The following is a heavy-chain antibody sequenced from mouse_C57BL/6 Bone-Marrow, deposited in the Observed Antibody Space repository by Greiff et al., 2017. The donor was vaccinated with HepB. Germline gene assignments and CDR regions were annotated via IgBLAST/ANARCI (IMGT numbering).Heavy chain of an antibody. CDR2: IRSKSNNYAT. Sequence: EVKLVESGGGLVQPKGSLKLSCAASGFSFNTYAMNWVRQAPGKGLEWVARIRSKSNNYATYYADSVKDRFTISRDDSESMLYLQMNNLKTEDTAMYYCVRQGSSPHYYAMDYWGQGTSVTVSS. V-gene: IGHV10-1*01. CDR1: GFSFNTYA. D-gene: IGHD1-1*01. J-gene: IGHJ4*01. CDR3: VRQGSSPHYYAMDY.